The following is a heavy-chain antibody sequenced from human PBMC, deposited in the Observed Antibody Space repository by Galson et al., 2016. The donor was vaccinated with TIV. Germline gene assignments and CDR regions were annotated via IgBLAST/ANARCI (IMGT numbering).Heavy chain of an antibody. V-gene: IGHV4-59*01. Sequence: TVSSDSLINYYLSWIRQPPGKGLEWIGYISDSGRSNENPSLKSRVTISVDTSKKQISLKLKSVTAADTAMYYCARDLGLGAFDIWGQGTMVTVSS. CDR1: SDSLINYY. CDR2: ISDSGRS. J-gene: IGHJ3*02. D-gene: IGHD7-27*01. CDR3: ARDLGLGAFDI.